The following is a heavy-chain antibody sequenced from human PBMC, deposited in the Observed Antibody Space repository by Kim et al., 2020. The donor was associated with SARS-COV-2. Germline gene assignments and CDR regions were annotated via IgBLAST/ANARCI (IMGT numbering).Heavy chain of an antibody. CDR1: GFTFSNAW. Sequence: GGSLRLSCAASGFTFSNAWMSWVRQAPGKGLEWVGRIKSKTDGGTTDYAAPVKGRFTISRDDSKNTLYLQMNSLKTEDTAVYYCTTAFYDILTGYRGYYGMDVWGQGTTVTVSS. J-gene: IGHJ6*02. V-gene: IGHV3-15*01. CDR3: TTAFYDILTGYRGYYGMDV. D-gene: IGHD3-9*01. CDR2: IKSKTDGGTT.